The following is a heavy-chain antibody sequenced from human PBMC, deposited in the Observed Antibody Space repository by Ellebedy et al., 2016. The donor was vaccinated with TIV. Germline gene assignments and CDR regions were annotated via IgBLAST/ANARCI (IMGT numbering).Heavy chain of an antibody. V-gene: IGHV3-30-3*01. Sequence: GESLKISXAASGFAFSNFAMHWVRQAPGKGLEWVTVISSDGTNKFYRDSVKGRFTITRDNSKNTLSLQMKSLRPDDTAVYFCARCRPAYSSGWYVGGHLGGMDVWGQGTTVTVSS. J-gene: IGHJ6*02. CDR1: GFAFSNFA. CDR3: ARCRPAYSSGWYVGGHLGGMDV. CDR2: ISSDGTNK. D-gene: IGHD6-19*01.